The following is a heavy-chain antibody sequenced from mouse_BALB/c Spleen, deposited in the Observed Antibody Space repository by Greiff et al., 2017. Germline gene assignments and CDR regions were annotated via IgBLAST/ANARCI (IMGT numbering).Heavy chain of an antibody. J-gene: IGHJ3*01. CDR2: IYPSDSYT. V-gene: IGHV1-69*02. CDR1: GYTFTSYW. Sequence: QVQLQQPGAELVRPGASVKLSCKASGYTFTSYWINWVKQRPGQGLEWIGNIYPSDSYTNYNQKFKDKATLTVDKSSSTAYMQLSSPTSEDSAVYYCTRSPFGGNYVWFAYWGQGTLVTVSA. CDR3: TRSPFGGNYVWFAY. D-gene: IGHD2-1*01.